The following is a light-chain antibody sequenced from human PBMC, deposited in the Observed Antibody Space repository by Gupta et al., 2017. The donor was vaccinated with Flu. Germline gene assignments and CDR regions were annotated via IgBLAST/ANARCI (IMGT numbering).Light chain of an antibody. V-gene: IGKV1-5*03. CDR3: QQYSSYSRT. CDR2: KKS. Sequence: DIQMTQSPSTLSASVGDRVTITCRASQSIASWLAWYQQKPGRAPKLLIYKKSNLESGVPSRFSGSGSGTQVTLTISSLQPDDSATYFCQQYSSYSRTFGQGTKVEI. J-gene: IGKJ2*01. CDR1: QSIASW.